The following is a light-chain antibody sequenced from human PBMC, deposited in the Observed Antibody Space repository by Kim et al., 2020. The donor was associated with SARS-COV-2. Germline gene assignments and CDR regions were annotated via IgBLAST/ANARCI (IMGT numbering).Light chain of an antibody. CDR2: SNS. J-gene: IGLJ2*01. CDR3: AAWDDSLNGRGV. CDR1: SSNIGTNT. V-gene: IGLV1-44*01. Sequence: QSALTQPPSVSGTPGQRVTISCSGSSSNIGTNTVKWYQQFPGTAPKLLIYSNSERPSGVPDRFSGSKSGTSASLAISGLQSEDEAVYYCAAWDDSLNGRGVFGGGTQLTVL.